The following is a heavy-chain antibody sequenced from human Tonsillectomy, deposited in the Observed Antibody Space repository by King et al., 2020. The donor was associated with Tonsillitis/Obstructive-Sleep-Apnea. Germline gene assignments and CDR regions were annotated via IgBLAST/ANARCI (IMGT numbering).Heavy chain of an antibody. CDR3: ARDQKQLVMGGDAFDI. CDR1: GFTFSSYA. CDR2: ISYDGSNK. J-gene: IGHJ3*02. Sequence: QLVQSGGGVVQPGRSLRLSCAASGFTFSSYAMHWVRQAPGKGLEWVAVISYDGSNKYYVDSVKGRFTISRDNSKNTLYLQMNSLRAEDTAVYYCARDQKQLVMGGDAFDIWGQGTMVTVSS. V-gene: IGHV3-30*04. D-gene: IGHD6-13*01.